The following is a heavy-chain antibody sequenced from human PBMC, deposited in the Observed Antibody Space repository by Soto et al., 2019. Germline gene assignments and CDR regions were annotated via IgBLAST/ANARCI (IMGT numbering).Heavy chain of an antibody. CDR2: INNDGSST. D-gene: IGHD6-13*01. V-gene: IGHV3-74*01. CDR1: GVSLSSYV. Sequence: GGSMSLSWGSSGVSLSSYVVHLIPPDPGKGLVWVSRINNDGSSTGYADSVKGRFTISRDNAKDTLYLQMNSLRVEDTAVYYCARDESSTWPHHIYYGMDVWGQGTTVTVSS. J-gene: IGHJ6*02. CDR3: ARDESSTWPHHIYYGMDV.